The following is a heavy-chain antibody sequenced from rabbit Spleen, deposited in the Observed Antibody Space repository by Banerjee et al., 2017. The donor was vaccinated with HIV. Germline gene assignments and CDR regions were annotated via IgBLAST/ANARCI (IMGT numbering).Heavy chain of an antibody. J-gene: IGHJ4*01. V-gene: IGHV1S45*01. D-gene: IGHD8-1*01. CDR2: IEGGSSSFT. CDR3: ARDAGSGYLHYLNL. CDR1: GFSFSNKVV. Sequence: QEQLVESGGGLVQPGGSLKLSCTASGFSFSNKVVMCWVRQAPGKGLEWIACIEGGSSSFTYFASWAKGRFTISKPSSTTVTLQMTSLTAADMATYFCARDAGSGYLHYLNLWGPGTLVTVS.